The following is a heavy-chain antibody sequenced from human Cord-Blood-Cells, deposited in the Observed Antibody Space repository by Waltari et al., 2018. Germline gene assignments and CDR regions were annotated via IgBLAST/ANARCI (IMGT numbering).Heavy chain of an antibody. Sequence: QLQLQESGPGLVKPSETLSLTCTVSGGSISSSSYYWGWIRQPPGKGLEWIGSIYYSGSTYYNPSLKSRVTISVDTSKNQFSLKLSSVTAADTAVYYCARPLPPGVAFDIWGQGTMVTVSS. CDR1: GGSISSSSYY. D-gene: IGHD7-27*01. CDR3: ARPLPPGVAFDI. J-gene: IGHJ3*02. V-gene: IGHV4-39*01. CDR2: IYYSGST.